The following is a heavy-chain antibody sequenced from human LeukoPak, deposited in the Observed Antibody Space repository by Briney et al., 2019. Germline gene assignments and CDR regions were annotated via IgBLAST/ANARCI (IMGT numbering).Heavy chain of an antibody. CDR2: IKQDGSEK. J-gene: IGHJ5*02. D-gene: IGHD3-3*01. CDR3: AREIGYYDFWSGHYNWLDP. Sequence: GGSLRLSCAASGFTFSSYWMSWVRQAPGKGLEWVANIKQDGSEKYYVDSVKGRFTTSRDNAKNSLYLQMNSLRAEDTAVYYCAREIGYYDFWSGHYNWLDPWGQGTLVTVSS. V-gene: IGHV3-7*01. CDR1: GFTFSSYW.